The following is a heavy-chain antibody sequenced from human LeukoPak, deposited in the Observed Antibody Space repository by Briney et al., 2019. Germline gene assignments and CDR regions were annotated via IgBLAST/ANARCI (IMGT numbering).Heavy chain of an antibody. J-gene: IGHJ4*02. Sequence: GGSLRLSCAASGFTVSSNYMSWVRQAPGKGLEWVSVIYSGGSTYYADSVKGRFTISRDNSKNTLYLQMNSLRAEDTAVYYCARVRGTPIAAAGPFDYWGQGTLVTVSS. V-gene: IGHV3-53*01. D-gene: IGHD6-13*01. CDR3: ARVRGTPIAAAGPFDY. CDR2: IYSGGST. CDR1: GFTVSSNY.